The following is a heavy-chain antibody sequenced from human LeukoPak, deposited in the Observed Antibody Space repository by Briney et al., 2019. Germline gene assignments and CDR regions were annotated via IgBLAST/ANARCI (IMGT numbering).Heavy chain of an antibody. V-gene: IGHV1-2*02. J-gene: IGHJ4*02. CDR1: GYTFTGYY. CDR2: INPNSGGT. D-gene: IGHD3-10*01. CDR3: ARDITMVRGASPGY. Sequence: GASVKVSCKASGYTFTGYYMHWVRQAPGQRREWMGWINPNSGGTNYAQKFQGRVTMTRDTSISTAYMELSRLRSDDTAVYYCARDITMVRGASPGYWGQGTLVTVSS.